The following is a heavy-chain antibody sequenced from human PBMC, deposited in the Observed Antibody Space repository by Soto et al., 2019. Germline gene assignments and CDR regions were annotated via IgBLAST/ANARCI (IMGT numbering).Heavy chain of an antibody. V-gene: IGHV3-23*01. CDR2: ISGSGFKK. D-gene: IGHD1-26*01. Sequence: GGSLRLSCAASGFIFENFGMSWVRQAPGKGLEWISSISGSGFKKYYADSVKGRFTISRDNSKSTVYLELNNLSAEDTAVYHCAKNQGVELVPLATVDWFDPWGQGSVATVSS. J-gene: IGHJ5*02. CDR3: AKNQGVELVPLATVDWFDP. CDR1: GFIFENFG.